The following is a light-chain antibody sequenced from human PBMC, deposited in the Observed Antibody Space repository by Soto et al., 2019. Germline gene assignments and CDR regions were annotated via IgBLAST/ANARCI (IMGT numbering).Light chain of an antibody. J-gene: IGLJ2*01. V-gene: IGLV1-40*01. CDR3: QSYDSSLSASV. CDR1: SSNIGAGYD. Sequence: QPVLTQPPSVSGAPGQRITISCTGSSSNIGAGYDVHWYQQLPGTAPKLLIYANTNRPSGVPGRFSGSKSGASASLAITGLQAEDEADYYCQSYDSSLSASVFGGGTKVTVL. CDR2: ANT.